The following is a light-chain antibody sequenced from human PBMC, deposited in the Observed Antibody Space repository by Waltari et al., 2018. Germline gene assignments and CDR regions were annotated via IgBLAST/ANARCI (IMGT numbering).Light chain of an antibody. V-gene: IGLV1-40*01. CDR2: GSI. Sequence: QQFPGTPTNLLIFGSINRASGVPDRFSGSKSGTSASLAITGLQPEDEADYYCQSYDSSLTGFWVFGGGTKLTVV. CDR3: QSYDSSLTGFWV. J-gene: IGLJ3*02.